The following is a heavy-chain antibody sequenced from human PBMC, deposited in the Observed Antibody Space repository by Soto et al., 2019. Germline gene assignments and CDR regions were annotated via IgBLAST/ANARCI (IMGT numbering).Heavy chain of an antibody. CDR3: ARHDFWSGYHLSDYYGMDV. Sequence: SETLSLTCTVSGGSISSSSYYWGWIRQPPGKGLEWIGSIYYSGSTYYNPSLKSRVTISVDTSKNQFSLKLSSVTAADTAVYYCARHDFWSGYHLSDYYGMDVWGQGSTGTSP. CDR1: GGSISSSSYY. CDR2: IYYSGST. J-gene: IGHJ6*02. V-gene: IGHV4-39*01. D-gene: IGHD3-3*01.